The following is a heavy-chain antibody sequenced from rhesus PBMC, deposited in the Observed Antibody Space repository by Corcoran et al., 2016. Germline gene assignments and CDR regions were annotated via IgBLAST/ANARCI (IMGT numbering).Heavy chain of an antibody. V-gene: IGHV4S2*01. J-gene: IGHJ5-1*01. Sequence: QVQLQESGPGLVKPSEPLPITCAVSGASLSLNYLSWLRQAPGPGLGWMGRIYGSGGSTDYNPSLKSRVTISIDTSKNQCSLKLSSVTAADTAVYYCTYQGYSNPRYNRFDVWGAGVLVTVSS. D-gene: IGHD5-24*01. CDR2: IYGSGGST. CDR1: GASLSLNY. CDR3: TYQGYSNPRYNRFDV.